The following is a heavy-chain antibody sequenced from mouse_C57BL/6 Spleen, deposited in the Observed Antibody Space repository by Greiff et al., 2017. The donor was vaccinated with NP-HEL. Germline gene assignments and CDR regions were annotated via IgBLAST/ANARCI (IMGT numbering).Heavy chain of an antibody. Sequence: EVNVVESGGGLVKPGGSLKLSCAASGFTFSDYGMHWVRQAPEKGLEWVAYISSGSSTIYYADTVKGRFTISRDNAKNTLFLQMTSLRSEDTAMYYCARGATTVVDGYFDVWGTGTTVTVAS. CDR2: ISSGSSTI. CDR3: ARGATTVVDGYFDV. D-gene: IGHD1-1*01. CDR1: GFTFSDYG. J-gene: IGHJ1*03. V-gene: IGHV5-17*01.